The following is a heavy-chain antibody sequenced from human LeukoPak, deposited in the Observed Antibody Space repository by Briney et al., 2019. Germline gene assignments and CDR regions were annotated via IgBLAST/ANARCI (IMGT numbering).Heavy chain of an antibody. Sequence: QTGGSLRLSCAASGFTVSSNYMNWVRQAPGKGLEWVSVIYSDGSTYYADSVKGRFTISRDNSKNTLYLQMNSLRAEDTAVYYCARGQGSRWYIFDYWGQGTLVTVSS. D-gene: IGHD6-13*01. CDR2: IYSDGST. V-gene: IGHV3-53*01. CDR3: ARGQGSRWYIFDY. J-gene: IGHJ4*02. CDR1: GFTVSSNY.